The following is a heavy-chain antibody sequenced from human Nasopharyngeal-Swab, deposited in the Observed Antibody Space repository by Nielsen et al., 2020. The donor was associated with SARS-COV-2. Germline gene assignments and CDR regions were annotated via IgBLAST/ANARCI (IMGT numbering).Heavy chain of an antibody. V-gene: IGHV2-70*11. CDR2: IDWDDDK. D-gene: IGHD3/OR15-3a*01. CDR3: ARTHSGLVGMDV. J-gene: IGHJ6*02. Sequence: TLSLTCTVSGGSISSSSYYWGWIRQPPGKALEWLARIDWDDDKYYSTSLKTRLTISKDTSKNQVVLTMTNMDPVDTATYYCARTHSGLVGMDVWGQGTTVTVSS. CDR1: GGSISSSSYY.